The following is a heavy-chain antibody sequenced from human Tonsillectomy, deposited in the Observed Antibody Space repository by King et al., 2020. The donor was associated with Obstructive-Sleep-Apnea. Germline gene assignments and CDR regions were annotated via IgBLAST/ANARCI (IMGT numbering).Heavy chain of an antibody. CDR2: INSDVSIT. CDR3: ARFKYGYYDAGFDY. CDR1: GFTFSSYL. J-gene: IGHJ4*02. V-gene: IGHV3-74*01. Sequence: VQLVESGGGLVQPGGSLRLSCAASGFTFSSYLMHRVRQAPGKGLVWVSRINSDVSITRYSDSVKCRFTISRDNAKNTPYLQMNSLRAEDTAVYYCARFKYGYYDAGFDYWGQGTLVTVSS. D-gene: IGHD3-10*01.